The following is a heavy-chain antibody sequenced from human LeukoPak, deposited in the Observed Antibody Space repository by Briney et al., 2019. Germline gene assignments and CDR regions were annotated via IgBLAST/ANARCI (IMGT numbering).Heavy chain of an antibody. J-gene: IGHJ6*03. CDR1: GFTFSSYG. D-gene: IGHD3-10*01. CDR3: ARWRYYYGSGSYLYYYYYMDV. CDR2: INWNGGST. Sequence: GGSLRLSCGASGFTFSSYGMHWVRQAPGKGLEWVSGINWNGGSTGYADSVKGRFTISRDNAKNSLYLQMNSLRAEDTALYHCARWRYYYGSGSYLYYYYYMDVWGKGTTVTISS. V-gene: IGHV3-20*01.